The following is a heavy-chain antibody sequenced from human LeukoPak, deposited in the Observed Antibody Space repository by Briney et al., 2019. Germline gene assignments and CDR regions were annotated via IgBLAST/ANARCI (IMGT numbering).Heavy chain of an antibody. V-gene: IGHV3-66*02. CDR2: LYSGGGT. CDR3: ATSYCSGGSCYPQYFQR. J-gene: IGHJ1*01. Sequence: GGSLRLSCAASGFTVSSNHMSWVRQAPGKGLVWVSLLYSGGGTYYADSAKGRFTISRDNSKNTLHLQMNNLRTEDTAVYYCATSYCSGGSCYPQYFQRWGQGTLVTVSS. D-gene: IGHD2-15*01. CDR1: GFTVSSNH.